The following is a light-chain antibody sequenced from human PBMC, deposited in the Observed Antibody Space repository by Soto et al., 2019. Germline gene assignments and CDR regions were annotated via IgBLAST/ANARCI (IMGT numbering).Light chain of an antibody. V-gene: IGKV1-39*01. CDR1: QSISTY. CDR2: AAS. J-gene: IGKJ2*01. Sequence: IQMTQSPSSLSASVGDRVTITCRASQSISTYLNWYQQKPGKAPKLLIYAASSLQSGVPSRFSGSGSGTDFTLTITSLQPEDSATYYCQQSYSAPGTFGQGTKLEIK. CDR3: QQSYSAPGT.